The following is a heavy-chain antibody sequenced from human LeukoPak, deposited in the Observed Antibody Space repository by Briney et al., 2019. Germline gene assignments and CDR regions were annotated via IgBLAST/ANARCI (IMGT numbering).Heavy chain of an antibody. CDR2: ISSSSSYI. V-gene: IGHV3-21*01. J-gene: IGHJ5*02. D-gene: IGHD6-13*01. CDR1: GFTFSSYS. CDR3: ARDSAEAARNWFDP. Sequence: GGSLRLSCAASGFTFSSYSMNWVRQAPGKGLEWVSSISSSSSYIYYADSVKGRFTISRDNAKNSLYLQMNSLRAEDTAVYYCARDSAEAARNWFDPWGQGTLVTVSS.